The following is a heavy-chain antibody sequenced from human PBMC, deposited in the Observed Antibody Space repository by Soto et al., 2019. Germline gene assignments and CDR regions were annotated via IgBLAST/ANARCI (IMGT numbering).Heavy chain of an antibody. V-gene: IGHV6-1*01. D-gene: IGHD1-7*01. CDR1: GDSVSSNSAA. Sequence: SQTLSLTCAISGDSVSSNSAAWNWIRQSPSRGLEWLGGTYYRSRWYNDYAVSVRSRITVNADTSKNQFSLHLNSVTPEDTAAYYCAGTSSLQWYYMDVWDKGTTVTVSS. CDR2: TYYRSRWYN. CDR3: AGTSSLQWYYMDV. J-gene: IGHJ6*03.